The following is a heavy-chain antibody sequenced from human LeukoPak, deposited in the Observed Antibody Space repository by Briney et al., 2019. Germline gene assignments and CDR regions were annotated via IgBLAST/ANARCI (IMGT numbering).Heavy chain of an antibody. CDR3: SRSRRVLCTGACYSFDY. CDR2: IRSKVYGGAT. V-gene: IGHV3-49*03. CDR1: GFTFGDFG. J-gene: IGHJ4*02. D-gene: IGHD2-8*02. Sequence: GGSLRLSCSSSGFTFGDFGMSWFRQAPGKGPEWVGFIRSKVYGGATEYAASVKGRFIISRDDSKSIAYLQMNSLETEDIAVYYCSRSRRVLCTGACYSFDYWGQGTLVTVSS.